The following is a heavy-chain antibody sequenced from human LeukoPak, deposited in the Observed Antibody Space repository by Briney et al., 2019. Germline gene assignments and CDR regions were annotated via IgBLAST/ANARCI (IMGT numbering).Heavy chain of an antibody. V-gene: IGHV3-23*01. CDR2: INDNGSTR. CDR3: AKDPNGDYIGAFDI. Sequence: GGSLRLSCGASGFTFSDYAMSWVRQAPGKGLEWVSGINDNGSTRFYAASVKGRFTSSRDNPKNTLYLQMNGLRVEDTAVYYCAKDPNGDYIGAFDIWGQGTMVTVSS. CDR1: GFTFSDYA. D-gene: IGHD4-17*01. J-gene: IGHJ3*02.